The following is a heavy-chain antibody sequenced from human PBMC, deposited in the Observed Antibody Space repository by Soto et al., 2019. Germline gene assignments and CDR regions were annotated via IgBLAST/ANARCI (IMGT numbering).Heavy chain of an antibody. V-gene: IGHV4-59*01. CDR3: ARGIGYCSGGSCSYYFDY. CDR2: IYYSGST. Sequence: PSETLSLTCTVSGGSISSYYWSWIRQPPGKGLEWIGYIYYSGSTNYNPSLKSRVTISVDTSRDQFSLKLSSVTAADTAFYYCARGIGYCSGGSCSYYFDYWGQGTLVTVSS. CDR1: GGSISSYY. J-gene: IGHJ4*02. D-gene: IGHD2-15*01.